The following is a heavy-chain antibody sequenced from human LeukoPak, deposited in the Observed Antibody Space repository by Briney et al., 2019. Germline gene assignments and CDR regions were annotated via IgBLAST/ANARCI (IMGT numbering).Heavy chain of an antibody. CDR3: ARADSNIAARRIGFDY. D-gene: IGHD6-6*01. J-gene: IGHJ4*02. V-gene: IGHV3-30*04. CDR1: GFTFSSYA. CDR2: ISYDGNNK. Sequence: GGSLRLSCAASGFTFSSYAMHWVRQAPGKGLEWVAVISYDGNNKYYADSVKGRFTISRDNSKNTLYLQMNSLRAEDTAVYYCARADSNIAARRIGFDYWGQGTLVTVSS.